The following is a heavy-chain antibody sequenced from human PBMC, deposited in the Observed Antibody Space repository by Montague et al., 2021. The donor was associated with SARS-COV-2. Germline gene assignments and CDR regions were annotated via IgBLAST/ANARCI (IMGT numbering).Heavy chain of an antibody. V-gene: IGHV4-34*01. CDR1: GGSFSNYY. CDR2: VNQSGTT. CDR3: ARGHYSSSWYGIRYYFDY. J-gene: IGHJ4*02. Sequence: SETLSLTCAISGGSFSNYYWSWIRQPPGKGLEWIGEVNQSGTTIYNPSVKSGVTISEDTSKNQSYLRLNSVTAADTAVYYCARGHYSSSWYGIRYYFDYWGQGTLVTVSS. D-gene: IGHD6-13*01.